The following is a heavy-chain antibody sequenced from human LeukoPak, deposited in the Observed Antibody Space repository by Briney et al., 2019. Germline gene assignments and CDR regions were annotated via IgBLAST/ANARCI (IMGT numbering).Heavy chain of an antibody. CDR1: GDSLLCNNGA. V-gene: IGHV6-1*01. J-gene: IGHJ4*02. CDR3: ARDLGNSGWYTFGY. D-gene: IGHD6-19*01. Sequence: SQTLSLTCVISGDSLLCNNGAWNCIRQSPSRALECLGSTYYRSKWYIDYAVSMGGRITINPDTSENHSSLQLNSVTPDDTAVYYWARDLGNSGWYTFGYWRQGTLVTVSS. CDR2: TYYRSKWYI.